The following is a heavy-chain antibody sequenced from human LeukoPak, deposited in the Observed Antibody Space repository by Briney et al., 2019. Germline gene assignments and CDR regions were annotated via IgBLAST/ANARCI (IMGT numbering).Heavy chain of an antibody. V-gene: IGHV1-69*06. CDR2: IIPIFGTA. D-gene: IGHD6-19*01. Sequence: ASVKVSCKASGGTFSSYAISWVRQAPGQGLEWMGGIIPIFGTANYAQKFQGRVTITADKSTSTAYMELSSLRSENTAVYYCARASHPGIAVAGTSDYFDYWGQGTLVTVSS. J-gene: IGHJ4*02. CDR3: ARASHPGIAVAGTSDYFDY. CDR1: GGTFSSYA.